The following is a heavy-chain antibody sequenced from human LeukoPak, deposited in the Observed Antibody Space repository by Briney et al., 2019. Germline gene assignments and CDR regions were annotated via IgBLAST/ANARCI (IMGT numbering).Heavy chain of an antibody. CDR3: ARRPIVVVITLFDAFDI. CDR1: GGSISSSSYY. D-gene: IGHD3-22*01. CDR2: IYYSGST. J-gene: IGHJ3*02. V-gene: IGHV4-39*01. Sequence: PSETLSLTCTVSGGSISSSSYYWGWIRQTPGKGLEWIGSIYYSGSTYYNPSLKSRVTISVDTSKNQFSLKLSSVTAADTAVYYCARRPIVVVITLFDAFDIWGQGTMVTVSS.